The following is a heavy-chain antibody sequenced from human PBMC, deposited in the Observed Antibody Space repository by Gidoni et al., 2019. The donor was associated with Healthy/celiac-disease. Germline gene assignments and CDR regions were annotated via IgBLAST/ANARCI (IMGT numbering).Heavy chain of an antibody. CDR2: ISYDGSNK. V-gene: IGHV3-30-3*01. CDR1: GFTFSSYA. Sequence: QVQLVESGGGVVQHGRSLRLSCAASGFTFSSYAMHWVRQAPGKGLEWVAVISYDGSNKYYADSVKGRFTISRDNSKNTLYLQMNSLRAEDTAVYYCARGRRTTVTDGMDVWGQGTTVTVSS. CDR3: ARGRRTTVTDGMDV. J-gene: IGHJ6*02. D-gene: IGHD4-4*01.